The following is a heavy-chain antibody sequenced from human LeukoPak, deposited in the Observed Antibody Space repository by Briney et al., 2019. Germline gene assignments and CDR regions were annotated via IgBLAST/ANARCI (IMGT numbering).Heavy chain of an antibody. D-gene: IGHD3-22*01. Sequence: GGSLRLSCAASGFTFCSFSMSGVPGAPGKGVEWGSSITSRSRYIYNADSVKGRFTNSRDNVKNSLYLQMNSLRAEDTAVYYCASDFDSRGYYPIWGQGTMVTVSS. J-gene: IGHJ3*02. CDR3: ASDFDSRGYYPI. CDR2: ITSRSRYI. CDR1: GFTFCSFS. V-gene: IGHV3-21*01.